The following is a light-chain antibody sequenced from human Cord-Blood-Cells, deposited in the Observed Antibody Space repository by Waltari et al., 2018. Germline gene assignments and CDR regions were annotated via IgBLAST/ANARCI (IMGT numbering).Light chain of an antibody. Sequence: DIQMTQSPSSLSASVGDSATIPCRASQSISSYLNWYPQKPGKAPKLLIYASSSLQSGVPSRFSGSGSGTDFTLTISSLQPEDFATYYCQQSYSTPPTFGQGTKVEIK. CDR3: QQSYSTPPT. CDR1: QSISSY. CDR2: ASS. J-gene: IGKJ1*01. V-gene: IGKV1-39*01.